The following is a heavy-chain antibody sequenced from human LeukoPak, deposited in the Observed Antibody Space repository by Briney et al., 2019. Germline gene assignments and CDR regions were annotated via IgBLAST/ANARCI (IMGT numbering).Heavy chain of an antibody. CDR2: INHSGST. V-gene: IGHV4-34*01. CDR3: ARENPARGSGSYYVRGAFDI. J-gene: IGHJ3*02. Sequence: GSLRLSCAAPGFTFRDYYMSWIRQPPGKGLEWIGEINHSGSTNYNPSLKSRVTISVDTSKNQFSLKLSSVTAADTAVYYCARENPARGSGSYYVRGAFDIWGQGTMVTVSS. D-gene: IGHD3-10*01. CDR1: GFTFRDYY.